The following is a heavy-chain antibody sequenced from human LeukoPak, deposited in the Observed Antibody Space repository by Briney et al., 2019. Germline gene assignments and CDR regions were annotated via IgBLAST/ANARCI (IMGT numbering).Heavy chain of an antibody. V-gene: IGHV3-21*01. CDR3: ATSAYSSSPDN. CDR2: ISSSSSSL. Sequence: PGGSLRLSCVASGFTFGTYSMNWVRQAPGKGLEWVSSISSSSSSLFYADSMKGRFTVSRDNAENSLYLQMNSLRTEDTAVYYCATSAYSSSPDNWGQGTLVTVSS. CDR1: GFTFGTYS. D-gene: IGHD6-13*01. J-gene: IGHJ4*02.